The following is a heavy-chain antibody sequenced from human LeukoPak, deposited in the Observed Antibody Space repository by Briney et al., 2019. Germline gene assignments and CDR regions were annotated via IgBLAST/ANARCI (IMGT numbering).Heavy chain of an antibody. Sequence: EASVKVSCKASGYTFTNYDINWVRQATGQGLEWLGWMNPNSGNTGYAQKFQGRVTITRNTSISTAYMELSSLRSEDTAVYYCARAPVWTGYYYYMDVWGKGTTVTVSS. V-gene: IGHV1-8*03. CDR1: GYTFTNYD. J-gene: IGHJ6*03. D-gene: IGHD3/OR15-3a*01. CDR2: MNPNSGNT. CDR3: ARAPVWTGYYYYMDV.